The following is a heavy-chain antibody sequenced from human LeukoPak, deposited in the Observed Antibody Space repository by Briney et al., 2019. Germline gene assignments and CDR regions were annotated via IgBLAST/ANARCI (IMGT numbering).Heavy chain of an antibody. V-gene: IGHV1-69*13. CDR3: ARVWSARELLD. Sequence: GASVKVSCKASGYTFTSYGISWVRQALGQGLEWMGGIIPIFGTANYAQKFQGRVTITADESTSTAYMELSSLRSEDTAVYYCARVWSARELLDWGQGTLVTVSS. J-gene: IGHJ4*02. CDR1: GYTFTSYG. CDR2: IIPIFGTA. D-gene: IGHD1-26*01.